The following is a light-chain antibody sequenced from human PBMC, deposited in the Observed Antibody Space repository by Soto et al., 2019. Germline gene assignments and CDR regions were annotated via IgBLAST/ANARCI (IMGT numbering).Light chain of an antibody. CDR3: QQSGSSTRT. CDR1: QSVTRTY. J-gene: IGKJ4*01. CDR2: GAS. V-gene: IGKV3-20*01. Sequence: ETVVAQSNGTQSLSPGERATLSCRASQSVTRTYLAWYQQKPGQAPRLLIYGASSRATGIPDRFTGSGCATDFALIISRLEPEDFAVYYCQQSGSSTRTFGGGTKVDIK.